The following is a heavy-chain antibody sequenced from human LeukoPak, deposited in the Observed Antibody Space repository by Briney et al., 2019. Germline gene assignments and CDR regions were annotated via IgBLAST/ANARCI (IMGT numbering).Heavy chain of an antibody. V-gene: IGHV3-23*01. CDR3: AKAPVTSCRGAFCYPFDY. J-gene: IGHJ4*02. CDR2: MSSSDDGR. CDR1: GFSFSSYA. Sequence: GGSLRLSCATSGFSFSSYAMSWVRQAPGKGLEWVSAMSSSDDGRYYAASVRGRFTISRDTSRSTLYLQMNSLRAEDTAVYYCAKAPVTSCRGAFCYPFDYWGQGTLVTVSS. D-gene: IGHD2-15*01.